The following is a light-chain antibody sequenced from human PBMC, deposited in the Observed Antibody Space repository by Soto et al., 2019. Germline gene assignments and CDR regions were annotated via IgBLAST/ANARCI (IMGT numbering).Light chain of an antibody. CDR3: QQRSI. Sequence: EIVLTQSPATLSLSPGERATISCRASQSVSSYLAWYQQKPGQAPRLLIYDASNRATGIPARFSGSGSGTDFTLTISSLEPEDFAVYYCQQRSIFGQGTRLEIK. J-gene: IGKJ5*01. CDR1: QSVSSY. V-gene: IGKV3-11*01. CDR2: DAS.